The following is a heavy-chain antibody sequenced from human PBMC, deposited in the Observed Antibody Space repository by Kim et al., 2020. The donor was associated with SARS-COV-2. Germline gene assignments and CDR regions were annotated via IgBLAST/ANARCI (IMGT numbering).Heavy chain of an antibody. CDR1: GFTFSSYW. V-gene: IGHV3-7*01. Sequence: GGSLRLSCAASGFTFSSYWMSWVRQAPGKGLEWVANIKQDGSEKYYVDSVKGRFTISRDNAKNSLYLQMNSLRAEDTAVYYCARGMGGLGDTAMALFDYWGQGTLVTVSS. CDR2: IKQDGSEK. J-gene: IGHJ4*02. D-gene: IGHD5-18*01. CDR3: ARGMGGLGDTAMALFDY.